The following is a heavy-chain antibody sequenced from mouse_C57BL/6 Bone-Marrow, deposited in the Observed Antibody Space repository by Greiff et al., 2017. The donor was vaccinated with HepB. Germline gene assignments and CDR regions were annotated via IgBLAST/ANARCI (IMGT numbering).Heavy chain of an antibody. CDR2: ISYDGSN. CDR1: GYSITSGYY. J-gene: IGHJ3*01. D-gene: IGHD2-4*01. CDR3: ARGHYDWFAY. V-gene: IGHV3-6*01. Sequence: EVQRVESGPGLVKPSQSLSLTCSVTGYSITSGYYWNWIRQFPGNKLEWMGYISYDGSNNYNPSLKNRISITRDTSKNQFFLKLNSVTTEDTATYYCARGHYDWFAYWGQGTLVTVSA.